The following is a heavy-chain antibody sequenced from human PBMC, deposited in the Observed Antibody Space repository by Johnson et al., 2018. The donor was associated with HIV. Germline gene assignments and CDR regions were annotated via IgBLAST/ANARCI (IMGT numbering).Heavy chain of an antibody. V-gene: IGHV3-23*01. CDR1: NYA. D-gene: IGHD5-18*01. Sequence: NYAMSWVRQAPGKGLEWVSAISGSGDTAYYADSVKGRFTISRDNSKNTLYLQMNSLRAEDTAVYYCARLPSGYNRDSFNIWGQGTMVTVSS. CDR2: ISGSGDTA. CDR3: ARLPSGYNRDSFNI. J-gene: IGHJ3*02.